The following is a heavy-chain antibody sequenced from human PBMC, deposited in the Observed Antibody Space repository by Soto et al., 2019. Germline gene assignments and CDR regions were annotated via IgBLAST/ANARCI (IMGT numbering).Heavy chain of an antibody. CDR2: ISYDGSNK. CDR3: ARTTAGAGTRVFDY. D-gene: IGHD6-19*01. V-gene: IGHV3-30*03. CDR1: GFTFSSYG. Sequence: GGSLRLSCAASGFTFSSYGMHWVRQAPGKGLEWVAVISYDGSNKYYADSVKGRFTISRENSNNTLYLQLSSLRPDDTAVYYCARTTAGAGTRVFDYGGRGAL. J-gene: IGHJ4*02.